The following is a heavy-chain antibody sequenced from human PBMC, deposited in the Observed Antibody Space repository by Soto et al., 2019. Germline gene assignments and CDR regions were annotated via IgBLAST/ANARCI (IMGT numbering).Heavy chain of an antibody. J-gene: IGHJ5*02. V-gene: IGHV1-8*01. CDR3: ARMQTFGSLNWFDP. CDR1: GYSFTNND. CDR2: MNPGSGDA. D-gene: IGHD3-16*01. Sequence: ASVKVSCKASGYSFTNNDVSWVRQATGQGLEWMGWMNPGSGDAGYAQKFQGRVTMTRDISIATAYMELSSLRSDDTAIYYCARMQTFGSLNWFDPWGQGTLVTV.